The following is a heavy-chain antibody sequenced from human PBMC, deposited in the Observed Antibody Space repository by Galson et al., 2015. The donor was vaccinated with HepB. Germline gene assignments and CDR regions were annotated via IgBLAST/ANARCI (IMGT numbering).Heavy chain of an antibody. CDR2: ISSSSSTI. CDR3: AGDYYGSGYYYGMDV. J-gene: IGHJ6*02. V-gene: IGHV3-48*01. D-gene: IGHD3-10*01. Sequence: SLRLSCAASGFTFSSYSMNWVRQAPGKGLEWVSYISSSSSTIYYADSVKGRFTISRDNAKNSLYLQMNSLRAEDTAVYYCAGDYYGSGYYYGMDVWGQGTTVTVSS. CDR1: GFTFSSYS.